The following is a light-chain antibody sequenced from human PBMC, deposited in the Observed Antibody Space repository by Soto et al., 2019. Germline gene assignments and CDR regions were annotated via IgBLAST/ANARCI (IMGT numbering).Light chain of an antibody. CDR3: KSYAGSNTYV. CDR1: KSDIGIYDF. V-gene: IGLV2-8*01. Sequence: QSVLTQPPSASGSPGQSVTISCTGSKSDIGIYDFVSWYQHHPGKAPRLIIYEVVQRPSGVPDRFSSSKSGNTASLTVSGLQAADEADYFCKSYAGSNTYVFGTGTKLTVL. J-gene: IGLJ1*01. CDR2: EVV.